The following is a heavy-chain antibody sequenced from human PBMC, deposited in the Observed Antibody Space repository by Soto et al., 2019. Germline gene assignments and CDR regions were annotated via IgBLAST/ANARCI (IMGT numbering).Heavy chain of an antibody. D-gene: IGHD2-2*01. V-gene: IGHV1-3*01. CDR2: INAGNGNT. CDR1: GYTFTSYA. J-gene: IGHJ5*02. CDR3: ARAWYQLVSTWFDP. Sequence: ASVKVSCKASGYTFTSYAMHWVRQAPGQRLEWMGWINAGNGNTKYSQKFQGRVIVTRDTSASTVYMQLSNLRSEDTAVYYCARAWYQLVSTWFDPWGQGTQVTVSS.